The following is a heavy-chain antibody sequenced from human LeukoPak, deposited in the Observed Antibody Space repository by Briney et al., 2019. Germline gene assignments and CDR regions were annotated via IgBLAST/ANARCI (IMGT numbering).Heavy chain of an antibody. D-gene: IGHD1-26*01. CDR3: ARGGSPPEAPGDTFDI. V-gene: IGHV3-74*01. CDR1: GFSFSSYW. CDR2: IKSDESGR. Sequence: GGSLRLSCTASGFSFSSYWMHWVRQAPGKGLVWVSRIKSDESGRNYADSVKGRFTISRDNAKNTLYLQMNSLRAEDTAVYYCARGGSPPEAPGDTFDIWGQGTMVTVSS. J-gene: IGHJ3*02.